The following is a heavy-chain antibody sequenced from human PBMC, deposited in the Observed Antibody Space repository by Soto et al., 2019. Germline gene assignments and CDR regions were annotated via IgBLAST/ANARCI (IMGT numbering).Heavy chain of an antibody. J-gene: IGHJ4*02. Sequence: SVKVSCKASGGTFSSFVISWVRQAPGQGLEWMGRIIPSIGIINYAQKFQGRVTITADTSTSTAYMELSSLRSDDTAVYYCAREGDMKFHSDSSDEPGYWGQGTLVTVSS. CDR1: GGTFSSFV. V-gene: IGHV1-69*04. D-gene: IGHD3-22*01. CDR3: AREGDMKFHSDSSDEPGY. CDR2: IIPSIGII.